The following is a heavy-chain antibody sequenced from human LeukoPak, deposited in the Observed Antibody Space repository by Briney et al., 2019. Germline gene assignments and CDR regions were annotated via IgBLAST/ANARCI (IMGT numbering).Heavy chain of an antibody. Sequence: GGSLRLSCAASGFTVSSNYMSWVRQAPGKGLEWVSVIYSGGSTSYADSVKGRFTISRDNAKNTLYLQMNSLRAEDTAVYYCARDRPAKYYDIPLDYWGQGTLVTVSS. V-gene: IGHV3-66*01. CDR2: IYSGGST. D-gene: IGHD3-9*01. J-gene: IGHJ4*02. CDR1: GFTVSSNY. CDR3: ARDRPAKYYDIPLDY.